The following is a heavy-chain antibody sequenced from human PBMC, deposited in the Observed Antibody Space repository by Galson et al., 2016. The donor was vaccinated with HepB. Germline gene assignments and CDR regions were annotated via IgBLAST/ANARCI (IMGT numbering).Heavy chain of an antibody. V-gene: IGHV3-21*01. Sequence: SLRHSCAASGFTFSTYSMNWVRQAPGKRLEWVSSISSSSSYIYYAGSVKGRFTISRDNAKNSLYLQMNSLRAEDTAVYYCARTYDRGYSGYGPPFDYWGQGTLVTVSS. J-gene: IGHJ4*02. CDR3: ARTYDRGYSGYGPPFDY. CDR1: GFTFSTYS. D-gene: IGHD5-12*01. CDR2: ISSSSSYI.